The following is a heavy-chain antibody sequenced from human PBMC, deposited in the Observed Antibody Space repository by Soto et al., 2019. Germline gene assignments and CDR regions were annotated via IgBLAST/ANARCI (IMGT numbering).Heavy chain of an antibody. CDR3: AKGYSDSPKHSFDS. V-gene: IGHV3-23*01. CDR2: VSGRSATT. CDR1: GCTFTKYA. J-gene: IGHJ4*02. Sequence: GSLRLSCAASGCTFTKYAISWVRQAPGRGLEWVSGVSGRSATTYHADSVKGRFTIYRDNSKNTLLLQMNSLRAEDTAVYFCAKGYSDSPKHSFDSSGQGALGTVSS. D-gene: IGHD5-12*01.